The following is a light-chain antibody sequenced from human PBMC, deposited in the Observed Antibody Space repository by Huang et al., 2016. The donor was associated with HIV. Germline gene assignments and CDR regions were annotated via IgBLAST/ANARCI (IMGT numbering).Light chain of an antibody. CDR2: DAS. CDR3: QQYDNLPYT. J-gene: IGKJ2*01. Sequence: SSLSASVGDRVTIACQASQDIANYLSWYQQKPGKAPKLLIYDASNLETGVPSRFSGSGSGTDFTLTIRSLQPEDIATYYCQQYDNLPYTFGQGTKLEIK. CDR1: QDIANY. V-gene: IGKV1-33*01.